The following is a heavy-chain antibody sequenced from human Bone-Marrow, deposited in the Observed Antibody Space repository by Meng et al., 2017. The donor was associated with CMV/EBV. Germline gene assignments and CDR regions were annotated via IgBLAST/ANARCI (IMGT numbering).Heavy chain of an antibody. CDR2: ISSSSSYT. J-gene: IGHJ4*02. CDR1: GLSFSDYY. D-gene: IGHD5-18*01. CDR3: ARGNTAMGILDY. Sequence: CDASGLSFSDYYMGWIRQAPGKGLEWVSYISSSSSYTNYADSVKGRFTISRENAKNSLYLQMNSLRAEDTAVYYCARGNTAMGILDYWGQGTLVTVSS. V-gene: IGHV3-11*06.